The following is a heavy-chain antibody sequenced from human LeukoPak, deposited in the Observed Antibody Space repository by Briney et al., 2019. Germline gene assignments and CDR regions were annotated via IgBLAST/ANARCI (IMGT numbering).Heavy chain of an antibody. V-gene: IGHV1-2*04. D-gene: IGHD4-17*01. Sequence: ASVKVSCKASGYTFTGYYMHWVRQAPGQGLEWMGWINPNSGGTNYAQKFQGWVTMTRDTSISTAYMELSRLRSDDTAVYYCAREGIYGEGAFDIWGQGTMVTVSS. CDR3: AREGIYGEGAFDI. CDR1: GYTFTGYY. J-gene: IGHJ3*02. CDR2: INPNSGGT.